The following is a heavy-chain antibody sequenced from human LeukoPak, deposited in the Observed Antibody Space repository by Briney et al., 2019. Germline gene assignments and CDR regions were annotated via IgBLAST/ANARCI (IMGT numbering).Heavy chain of an antibody. CDR3: AKVFLFFYGSGSYYTN. Sequence: SGGSLRLSCAASGFTFSSYAMSWVRQAPGKGLEWVSAISGSGGSTYYADSVKGRFTISRDNSKNTLYLQMNSLRAEDTAVYYCAKVFLFFYGSGSYYTNWGQGTLVTVSS. J-gene: IGHJ4*02. D-gene: IGHD3-10*01. V-gene: IGHV3-23*01. CDR1: GFTFSSYA. CDR2: ISGSGGST.